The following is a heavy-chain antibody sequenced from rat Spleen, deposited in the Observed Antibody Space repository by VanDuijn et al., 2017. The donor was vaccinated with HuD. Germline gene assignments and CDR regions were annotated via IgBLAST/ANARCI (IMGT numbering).Heavy chain of an antibody. J-gene: IGHJ1*01. CDR3: ARGTSGYYRYFDF. CDR1: GSSITSHY. CDR2: ISYSGST. Sequence: EVQLQESGPGLVKPSQSLSLTCSVTGSSITSHYWGWIRKFPGHKMEYMGYISYSGSTSYNPSLKSQFSITRDTSKNQFFLQLNSATTEDTATYYCARGTSGYYRYFDFWGPGTMVTVSS. V-gene: IGHV3-1*01.